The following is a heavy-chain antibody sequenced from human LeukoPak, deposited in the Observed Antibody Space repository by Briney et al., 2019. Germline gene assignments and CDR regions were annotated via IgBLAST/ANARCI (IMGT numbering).Heavy chain of an antibody. Sequence: PSETLSLTCTVSGGSISSGSYYWSWIRQPAGKGLEWIGRIYTSGSTNYNPSLKSRVTISVDTSKNQFSLKLSSVTAADTAVYYCARDQGDYYYYMDVWGKGTTVTVSS. CDR3: ARDQGDYYYYMDV. J-gene: IGHJ6*03. CDR1: GGSISSGSYY. CDR2: IYTSGST. V-gene: IGHV4-61*02.